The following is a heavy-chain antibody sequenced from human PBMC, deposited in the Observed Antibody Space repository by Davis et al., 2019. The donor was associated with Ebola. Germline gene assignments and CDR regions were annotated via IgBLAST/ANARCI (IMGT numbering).Heavy chain of an antibody. CDR3: ARQGYGGTTYWYFDL. Sequence: MPSETLSLTCSVSGDSITSSSYYWGWIRQPPGKGLEWIGSIYYSGRTYYNPSLKSRVTISVDTSKNQFSLKLSSVTAADTAVYYCARQGYGGTTYWYFDLWGRGTLVTVSS. CDR1: GDSITSSSYY. J-gene: IGHJ2*01. D-gene: IGHD4-23*01. V-gene: IGHV4-39*01. CDR2: IYYSGRT.